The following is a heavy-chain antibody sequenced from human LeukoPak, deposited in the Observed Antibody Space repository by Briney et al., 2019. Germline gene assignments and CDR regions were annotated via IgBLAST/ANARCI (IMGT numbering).Heavy chain of an antibody. J-gene: IGHJ1*01. Sequence: SGGSLRLSCAASGFTFSSYSKNWVRQAPGKGLEWVSYISSSGSTIYYADSVKGRFTISRDNAKNSLYLQMNSLRAEDAAVYYCARGYGSERKYFQHWGQGTLVTVSS. D-gene: IGHD3-10*01. CDR3: ARGYGSERKYFQH. CDR2: ISSSGSTI. CDR1: GFTFSSYS. V-gene: IGHV3-48*01.